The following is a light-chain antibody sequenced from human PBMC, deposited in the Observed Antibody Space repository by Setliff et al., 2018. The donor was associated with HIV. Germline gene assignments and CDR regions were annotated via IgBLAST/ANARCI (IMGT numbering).Light chain of an antibody. CDR3: RSYTSTNTPWV. CDR2: EVS. V-gene: IGLV2-14*01. J-gene: IGLJ3*02. Sequence: QSVLTQPASVSGSPGQSITISCTGTSSDVGGYNYVSWYQQHPGKAPKLMIYEVSNRPSGVSNRFSGSKSGNTASLTISGLQAEDEADYYCRSYTSTNTPWVFGGGTKVTVL. CDR1: SSDVGGYNY.